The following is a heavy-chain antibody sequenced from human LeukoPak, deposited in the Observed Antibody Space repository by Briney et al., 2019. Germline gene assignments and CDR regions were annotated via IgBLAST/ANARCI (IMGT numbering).Heavy chain of an antibody. Sequence: ASVKVSCKASGYIFTSFYIHWVRQVPGQGLEWMGIINPTGGNTNYAQKFQGRVTMTRDMSTGTVYMEVSSLRSEDTAVYYCARDKLSGSYYTGGDAFDIWGQGTMVTVSS. CDR3: ARDKLSGSYYTGGDAFDI. CDR1: GYIFTSFY. J-gene: IGHJ3*02. D-gene: IGHD1-26*01. V-gene: IGHV1-46*01. CDR2: INPTGGNT.